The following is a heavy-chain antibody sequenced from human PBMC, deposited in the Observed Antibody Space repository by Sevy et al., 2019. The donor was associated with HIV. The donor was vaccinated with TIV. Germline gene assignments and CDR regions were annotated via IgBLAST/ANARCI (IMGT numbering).Heavy chain of an antibody. CDR1: GFTFSDYY. J-gene: IGHJ4*02. CDR3: AREDWNDVIDY. CDR2: ISSSGGSTI. D-gene: IGHD1-1*01. V-gene: IGHV3-11*01. Sequence: GGSLRLSCAASGFTFSDYYMSLIRQAPGKGLEWVSYISSSGGSTIYYADSVKGRFTISRDNAKNSLYLQMNSLRAEDTAVYYCAREDWNDVIDYWGQGTLVTVSS.